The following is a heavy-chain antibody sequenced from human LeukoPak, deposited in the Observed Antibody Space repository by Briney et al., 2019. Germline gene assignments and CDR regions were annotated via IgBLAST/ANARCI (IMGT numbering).Heavy chain of an antibody. CDR2: INHSGST. CDR1: GGSFSGYY. D-gene: IGHD1-1*01. Sequence: SETLSLTCAVYGGSFSGYYWSWIRQAPGKGLEWIGEINHSGSTNYNPSLKSRVTISVDTSKNQFSLKLSPVTAADTAVYYCARAGTGTAGHYFDYWGQGTLVTVSS. J-gene: IGHJ4*02. CDR3: ARAGTGTAGHYFDY. V-gene: IGHV4-34*01.